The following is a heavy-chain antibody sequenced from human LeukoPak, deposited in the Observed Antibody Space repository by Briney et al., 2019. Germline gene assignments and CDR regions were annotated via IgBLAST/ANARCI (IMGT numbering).Heavy chain of an antibody. J-gene: IGHJ4*02. Sequence: GGSLRLSCAASGFTFSSYAMSWVRQAPGKGLEWVANIKQDGSDKYYVGSVKGRFTITRDNAKNSLYLHMNSLRAEDTAVYYCARDYDGSDYSVRFEYWGQGTLVTVSS. CDR3: ARDYDGSDYSVRFEY. V-gene: IGHV3-7*04. D-gene: IGHD3-22*01. CDR2: IKQDGSDK. CDR1: GFTFSSYA.